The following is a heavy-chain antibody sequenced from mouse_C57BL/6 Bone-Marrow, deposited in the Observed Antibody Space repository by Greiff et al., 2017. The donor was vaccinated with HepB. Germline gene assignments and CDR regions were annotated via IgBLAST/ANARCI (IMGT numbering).Heavy chain of an antibody. J-gene: IGHJ2*01. CDR2: IDPSDSYT. CDR1: GYTFTSYW. V-gene: IGHV1-50*01. D-gene: IGHD3-3*01. CDR3: ARKGLFDY. Sequence: QVQLQQPGAELVKPGASVKLSCKASGYTFTSYWMQWVKQRPGQGLEWIGEIDPSDSYTNYNQKFKGKATLTVDTSSSTAYMQLSSLTSEDSAVYYCARKGLFDYWGQGTTLTVSS.